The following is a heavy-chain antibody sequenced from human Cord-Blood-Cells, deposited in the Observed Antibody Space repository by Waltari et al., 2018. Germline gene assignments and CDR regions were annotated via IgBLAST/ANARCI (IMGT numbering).Heavy chain of an antibody. CDR1: GFTFSSYS. CDR2: ISSSSSYI. V-gene: IGHV3-21*01. CDR3: AREGGANGWFDP. Sequence: EVQLVESGGGLVKPGVSLRLSCAASGFTFSSYSMNWVRQAPGKGLEWVSSISSSSSYIYYADSVKGRFTISRDNAKNSLYLQMNSLRAEDTAVYYCAREGGANGWFDPWGQGTLVTVSS. J-gene: IGHJ5*02. D-gene: IGHD1-26*01.